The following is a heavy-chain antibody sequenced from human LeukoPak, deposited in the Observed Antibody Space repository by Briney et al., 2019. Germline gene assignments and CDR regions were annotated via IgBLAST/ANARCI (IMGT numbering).Heavy chain of an antibody. CDR1: GFTFSTNS. CDR3: ARDNLGYCSGGSCYRRDAFDI. D-gene: IGHD2-15*01. Sequence: PGGSLRLSCAASGFTFSTNSMNWVRQAPGKGLEWVSSISSSSTYIYYADSVKGRFTISRDNAKNSLYLQMNSLRAEDTAVYYCARDNLGYCSGGSCYRRDAFDIWGQGTMVTVSS. J-gene: IGHJ3*02. V-gene: IGHV3-21*01. CDR2: ISSSSTYI.